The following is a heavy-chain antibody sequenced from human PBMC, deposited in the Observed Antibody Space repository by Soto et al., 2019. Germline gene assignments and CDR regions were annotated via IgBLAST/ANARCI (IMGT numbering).Heavy chain of an antibody. V-gene: IGHV1-69*13. Sequence: ASVKVSCKASGGTFSSYAISWVRQAPGQGLEWMGGIIPIFGTANYAQKLQGRVTITADESTSTAYMELSSLRSEDTAAYYCARDAIAAAGTVYWGQGTLVTVSS. CDR2: IIPIFGTA. CDR1: GGTFSSYA. CDR3: ARDAIAAAGTVY. J-gene: IGHJ4*02. D-gene: IGHD6-13*01.